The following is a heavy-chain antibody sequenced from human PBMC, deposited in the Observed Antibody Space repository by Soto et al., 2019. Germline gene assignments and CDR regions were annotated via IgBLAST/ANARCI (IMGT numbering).Heavy chain of an antibody. D-gene: IGHD3-10*01. CDR3: VGYYGSGLGD. CDR2: IHHSGST. V-gene: IGHV4-34*01. Sequence: SETLSLTCAVYGGSFSDYYWSWIRQPPGKGLEWIGEIHHSGSTKYNPSLKSRLTISVDTSKNQFSLEVSSVTVADTAVYYCVGYYGSGLGDWGQGTLVTVSS. J-gene: IGHJ4*02. CDR1: GGSFSDYY.